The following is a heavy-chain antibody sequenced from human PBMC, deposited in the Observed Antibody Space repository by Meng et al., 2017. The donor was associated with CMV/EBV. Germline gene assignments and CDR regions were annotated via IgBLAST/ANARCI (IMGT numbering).Heavy chain of an antibody. V-gene: IGHV3-9*01. CDR2: LNWNSNHI. CDR3: VKDGFSYQSSGGTFES. D-gene: IGHD3-22*01. J-gene: IGHJ4*02. CDR1: GFIFDDYS. Sequence: GGSLRLSCAVSGFIFDDYSMHWVRQDPGKGPEWLLSLNWNSNHIDQAESVKGRFAISREDAKNSLYLQMNSLRVEDTAVYYCVKDGFSYQSSGGTFESWGQGTRVTVSS.